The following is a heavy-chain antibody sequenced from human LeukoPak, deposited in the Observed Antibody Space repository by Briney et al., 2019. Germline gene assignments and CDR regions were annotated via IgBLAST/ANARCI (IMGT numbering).Heavy chain of an antibody. D-gene: IGHD3-10*01. CDR2: ISSSSSYI. CDR1: GFTFSKYA. CDR3: ARVAGQGLLWFGELYP. J-gene: IGHJ5*02. Sequence: GGSLRLSCAASGFTFSKYAMHWVRQAPGKGLEWVSSISSSSSYIYYADSVKGRFTISRDNAKNSLYLQMNSLRAEDTAVYYCARVAGQGLLWFGELYPWGQGTLVTVSS. V-gene: IGHV3-21*01.